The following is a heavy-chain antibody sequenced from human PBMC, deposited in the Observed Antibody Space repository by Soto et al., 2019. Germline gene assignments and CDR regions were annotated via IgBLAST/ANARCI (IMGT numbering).Heavy chain of an antibody. D-gene: IGHD5-12*01. J-gene: IGHJ6*02. CDR1: GGTFSSYA. V-gene: IGHV1-69*06. Sequence: ASVKVSCKASGGTFSSYAISWVRQAPGQGLEWMGGIIPIFGTANYAQKFQGRVTITADKSTSTAYMELSSLRSEDTAVYYCARGARNIVATITWGSYYYGMDVWGQGTTVTVSS. CDR2: IIPIFGTA. CDR3: ARGARNIVATITWGSYYYGMDV.